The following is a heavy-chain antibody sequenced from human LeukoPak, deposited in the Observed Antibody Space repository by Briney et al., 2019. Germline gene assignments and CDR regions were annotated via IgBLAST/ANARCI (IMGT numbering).Heavy chain of an antibody. CDR2: VNCHGTT. D-gene: IGHD3-22*01. Sequence: GGSLRLSCAASGFIFEDYTMHWVRQVPGKTLEWVSLVNCHGTTYYADSLKGRFTISRDNSKNSLYLQMDSLRTEDTALYYCSKDLSYESSGSGIDYWGLGTLVTVSS. J-gene: IGHJ4*02. CDR3: SKDLSYESSGSGIDY. CDR1: GFIFEDYT. V-gene: IGHV3-43*01.